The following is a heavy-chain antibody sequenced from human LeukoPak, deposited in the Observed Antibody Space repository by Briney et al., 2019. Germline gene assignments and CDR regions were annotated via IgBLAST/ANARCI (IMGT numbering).Heavy chain of an antibody. CDR3: ARDGPPRGYDFWSGYLTYYYYYMDV. CDR1: GFTFSSHW. Sequence: GGSLRLSCAASGFTFSSHWMSWVRQAPGKGLEWVANIKEDGSEKYYVDSVKGRFTISRDNAKNSLYLQMNSLRAEDTAVYYCARDGPPRGYDFWSGYLTYYYYYMDVWGKGTTVTVSS. CDR2: IKEDGSEK. D-gene: IGHD3-3*01. V-gene: IGHV3-7*01. J-gene: IGHJ6*03.